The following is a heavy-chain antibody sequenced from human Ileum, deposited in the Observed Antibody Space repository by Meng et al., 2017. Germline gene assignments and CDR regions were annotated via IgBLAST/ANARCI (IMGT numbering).Heavy chain of an antibody. J-gene: IGHJ4*01. CDR3: GRGRASFYFDF. D-gene: IGHD6-6*01. CDR2: IHAGSGDT. Sequence: QVQFLQSGAEVKKPGASVRISCKASGFTFSNYAIYWVRQAPGQSLEWLGWIHAGSGDTKFSQTFQGRLTFDRDTSADTVYMELSSLTSGDRAVYYCGRGRASFYFDFLGQGTLVTVSS. CDR1: GFTFSNYA. V-gene: IGHV1-3*01.